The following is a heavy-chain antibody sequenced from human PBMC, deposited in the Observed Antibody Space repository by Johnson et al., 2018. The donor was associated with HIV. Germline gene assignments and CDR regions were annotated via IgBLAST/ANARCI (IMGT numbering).Heavy chain of an antibody. J-gene: IGHJ3*02. CDR1: GFTFSSYT. V-gene: IGHV3-30*04. Sequence: QVQLVESGGGLIQPEGSLRLSCAASGFTFSSYTMHWVRQAPGKGLEWVAVISYDGSNKYYADSVKGRFTISRDNSKNTLYLQMNSLRAEDTAVYYCARDTRDLDAFDIWGQGTMVTVSS. CDR3: ARDTRDLDAFDI. D-gene: IGHD2-15*01. CDR2: ISYDGSNK.